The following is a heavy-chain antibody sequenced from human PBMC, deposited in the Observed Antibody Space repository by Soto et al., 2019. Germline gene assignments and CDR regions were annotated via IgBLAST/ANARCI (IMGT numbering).Heavy chain of an antibody. Sequence: PSETLSLTCAVSGGSISRSNWWSWVRQPPGKGLEWIGEISHRGTTNYNPSLKSRVAISADKSRNQFSLRLSSVTAADTAVYYCARNSILPGTSFDYWGQGTLVTVSS. V-gene: IGHV4-4*02. J-gene: IGHJ4*02. CDR3: ARNSILPGTSFDY. CDR2: ISHRGTT. D-gene: IGHD2-21*01. CDR1: GGSISRSNW.